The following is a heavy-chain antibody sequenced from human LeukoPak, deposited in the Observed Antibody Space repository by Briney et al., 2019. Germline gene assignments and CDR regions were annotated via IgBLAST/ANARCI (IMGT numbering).Heavy chain of an antibody. J-gene: IGHJ6*03. CDR3: AREIPDYASYYYMDV. V-gene: IGHV4-38-2*02. CDR2: IYHSGST. CDR1: GYSLSSGYY. Sequence: SETLSLTCAVSGYSLSSGYYWGWIRQPPGKGLEWIGSIYHSGSTYYNPSLKSRVTISVDTSKNQFSLKLSSVTAADTAVYYCAREIPDYASYYYMDVWGKGTTVTVSS. D-gene: IGHD4-17*01.